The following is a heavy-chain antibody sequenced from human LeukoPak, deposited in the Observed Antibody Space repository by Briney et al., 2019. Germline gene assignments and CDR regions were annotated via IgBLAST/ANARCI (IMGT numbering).Heavy chain of an antibody. CDR1: GGSVYTSGYY. V-gene: IGHV4-39*07. J-gene: IGHJ4*02. CDR3: ARVFDS. CDR2: IFYTGKT. Sequence: SETLSLTCTVSGGSVYTSGYYWGWVRQPPGKGPEWIGDIFYTGKTNYNPSPKSRVSISIDTSKNQFSLKLTSVTAADTAVYYCARVFDSWGQGTLVTVSS.